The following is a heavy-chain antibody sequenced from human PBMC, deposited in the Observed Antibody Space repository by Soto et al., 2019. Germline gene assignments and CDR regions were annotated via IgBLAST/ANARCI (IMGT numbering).Heavy chain of an antibody. V-gene: IGHV1-69*13. CDR3: ARVGRSYGYGYYFDY. CDR2: IIPIFGTA. D-gene: IGHD5-18*01. CDR1: GGTFSSYA. Sequence: SVKVSCKASGGTFSSYAISWVRQAPGQGLEWMGGIIPIFGTANYAQKFQGRVTITADESTSTAYMELSSLRSEDTAVYYCARVGRSYGYGYYFDYWGQGTLVTVSS. J-gene: IGHJ4*02.